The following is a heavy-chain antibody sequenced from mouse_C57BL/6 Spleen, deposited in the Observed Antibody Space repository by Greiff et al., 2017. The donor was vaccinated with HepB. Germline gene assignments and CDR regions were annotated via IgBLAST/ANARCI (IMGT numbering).Heavy chain of an antibody. D-gene: IGHD1-1*01. Sequence: QVQLQQPGAELVMPGASVKLSCKASGYTFTSYWMHWVKQRPGQGLEWIGEIDPSDSYTNYNQKFKGKSTLSVDKSSSTAYMQLSSLTSEDSAVYYCERRELVATEGAMDYWGQGTSLTVSS. V-gene: IGHV1-69*01. CDR1: GYTFTSYW. CDR2: IDPSDSYT. CDR3: ERRELVATEGAMDY. J-gene: IGHJ4*01.